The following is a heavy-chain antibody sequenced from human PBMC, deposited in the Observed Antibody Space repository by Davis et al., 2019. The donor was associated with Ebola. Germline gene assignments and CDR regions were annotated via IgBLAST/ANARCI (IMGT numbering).Heavy chain of an antibody. CDR2: IFYSGST. V-gene: IGHV4-30-4*01. CDR1: GGSISTGEDY. D-gene: IGHD6-19*01. J-gene: IGHJ2*01. CDR3: ARRSSSGWYWFLDL. Sequence: SETLSLTCTVSGGSISTGEDYWSWIRQPPGKGLEWIGHIFYSGSTFANPSLKSRVIISVDTSQNQFSLNLRSVTAADTAVYYCARRSSSGWYWFLDLWGRGTLVTVSS.